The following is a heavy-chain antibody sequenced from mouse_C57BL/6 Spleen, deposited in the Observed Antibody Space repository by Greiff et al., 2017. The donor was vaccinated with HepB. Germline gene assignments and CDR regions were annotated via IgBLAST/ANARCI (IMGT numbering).Heavy chain of an antibody. V-gene: IGHV5-17*01. D-gene: IGHD1-1*01. CDR1: GFTFSDYG. Sequence: DVKLVESGGGLVKPGGSLKLSCAASGFTFSDYGMHRVRQAPEKGLEWVAYISSGSSTIYYADTVKGRFTISRDNAKNTLFLQMTSLRSEDTAMYYCARAIYYYGSSLYAMDYWGQGTSVTVSS. CDR2: ISSGSSTI. CDR3: ARAIYYYGSSLYAMDY. J-gene: IGHJ4*01.